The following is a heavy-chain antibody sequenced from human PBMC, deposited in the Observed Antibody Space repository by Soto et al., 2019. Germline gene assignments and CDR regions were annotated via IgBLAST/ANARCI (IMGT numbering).Heavy chain of an antibody. D-gene: IGHD3-22*01. J-gene: IGHJ6*02. CDR2: IRSKAYGGTT. CDR1: GFTFGDYA. Sequence: GGSLRLSCTASGFTFGDYAMSWFRQAPGKGLEWVGFIRSKAYGGTTEYAASVKGRFTISRDDSKSIAYLQMNSLKTEDTAVYYCTRGGSLYYYYDSSGYSKRHDYYYGMDVWGQGTTVTVSS. CDR3: TRGGSLYYYYDSSGYSKRHDYYYGMDV. V-gene: IGHV3-49*03.